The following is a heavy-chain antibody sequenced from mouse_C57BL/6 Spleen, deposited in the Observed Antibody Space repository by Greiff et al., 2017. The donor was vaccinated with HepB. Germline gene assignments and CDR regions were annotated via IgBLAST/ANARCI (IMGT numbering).Heavy chain of an antibody. CDR3: ARHYSPYYYAMDY. CDR1: GFTFSDYG. CDR2: ISSGSSTI. D-gene: IGHD2-12*01. Sequence: DVKLVESGGGLVKPGGSLKLSCAASGFTFSDYGMHWVRQAPEKGLEWVAYISSGSSTIYYADTVKGRFTISRDNAKNTLFLQMTSLRSADTAMYYCARHYSPYYYAMDYWGQGTSVTVSS. V-gene: IGHV5-17*01. J-gene: IGHJ4*01.